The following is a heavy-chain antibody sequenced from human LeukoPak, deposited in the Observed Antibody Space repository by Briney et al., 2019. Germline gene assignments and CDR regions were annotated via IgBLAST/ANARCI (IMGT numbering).Heavy chain of an antibody. D-gene: IGHD4-23*01. CDR2: IYPGDSDT. CDR1: GYRFTSYW. Sequence: GESLQISCKGSGYRFTSYWIGWVRQMPGKGLEWMGIIYPGDSDTKYSPSFQGQVTISADKSISTAYLQWSSLKASDTAMYYCARGASDYGGNPYYMDVWGKGTTVTVSS. V-gene: IGHV5-51*01. J-gene: IGHJ6*03. CDR3: ARGASDYGGNPYYMDV.